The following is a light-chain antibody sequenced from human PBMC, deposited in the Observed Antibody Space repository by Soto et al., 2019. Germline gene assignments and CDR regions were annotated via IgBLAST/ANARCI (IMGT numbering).Light chain of an antibody. CDR2: EVS. CDR1: SSDVGGYDY. V-gene: IGLV2-14*01. Sequence: QSALTQPASVSGSPGQSITISCTGTSSDVGGYDYVSWYQHHPGKGPKLMIYEVSNRPSGVSNRFSGSKSGNTAPLTISGLQAEDEADYYCSSYVSSSILVFGGGTKLTVL. J-gene: IGLJ2*01. CDR3: SSYVSSSILV.